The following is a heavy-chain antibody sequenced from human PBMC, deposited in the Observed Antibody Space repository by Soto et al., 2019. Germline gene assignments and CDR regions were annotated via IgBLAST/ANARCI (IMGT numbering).Heavy chain of an antibody. J-gene: IGHJ6*02. CDR3: ARVPDV. V-gene: IGHV4-30-2*01. CDR1: GGSISSGGYS. CDR2: IYHSGST. Sequence: HLQLQESGSGLVKPSQTLSLTCAVSGGSISSGGYSWSWIRQPPGKGLEWIGYIYHSGSTYYNPSLKSRVTISGDRSKNQCSLKLSSVTAADTAVYYCARVPDVWGQGTTVTVSS.